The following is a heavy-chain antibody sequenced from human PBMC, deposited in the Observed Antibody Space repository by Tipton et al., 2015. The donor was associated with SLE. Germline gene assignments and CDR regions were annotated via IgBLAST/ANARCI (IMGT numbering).Heavy chain of an antibody. CDR2: ISYDGSNK. D-gene: IGHD4-23*01. Sequence: SLRLSCAASGFTFSSYAMHWVRQAPGKGLEWVAVISYDGSNKYYADSVKGRFTISRDNSRNTLYLQMSSLRVEDTAVYYCAKGPSHDYVGGMDVWGQGTTVTVSS. CDR1: GFTFSSYA. V-gene: IGHV3-30*04. J-gene: IGHJ6*02. CDR3: AKGPSHDYVGGMDV.